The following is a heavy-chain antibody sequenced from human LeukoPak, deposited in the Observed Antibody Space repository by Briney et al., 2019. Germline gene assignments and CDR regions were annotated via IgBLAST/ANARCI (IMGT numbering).Heavy chain of an antibody. Sequence: ASVKVSCKASGYTFINYDINWVRQATGQGLEWMGWMNPNNGRTGNAQKFQGRATMTRNSSISTAYMELNTLTSDDTAVYYCARGSWITGTTSYYYHMDVWGKGTTVTVSS. CDR2: MNPNNGRT. J-gene: IGHJ6*03. CDR1: GYTFINYD. CDR3: ARGSWITGTTSYYYHMDV. D-gene: IGHD1-7*01. V-gene: IGHV1-8*01.